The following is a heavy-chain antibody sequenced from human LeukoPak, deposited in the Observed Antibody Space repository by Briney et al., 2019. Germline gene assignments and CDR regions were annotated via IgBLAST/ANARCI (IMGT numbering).Heavy chain of an antibody. V-gene: IGHV1-18*04. J-gene: IGHJ6*03. Sequence: ASVRVSCKASGYSFTGNYIHWVRQAPGQGLEWMGWISAYNGNTNYAQKLQGRVTMTTDTSTSTAYMELRSLRSDDTAVYYCARSKWELLPLDYYYYYKDVWGKGTTVTVSS. D-gene: IGHD1-26*01. CDR1: GYSFTGNY. CDR3: ARSKWELLPLDYYYYYKDV. CDR2: ISAYNGNT.